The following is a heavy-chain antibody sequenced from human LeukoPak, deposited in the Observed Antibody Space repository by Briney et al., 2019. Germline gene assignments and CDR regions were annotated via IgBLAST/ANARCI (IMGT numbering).Heavy chain of an antibody. V-gene: IGHV3-73*01. CDR1: GFTFSGSA. J-gene: IGHJ3*02. CDR2: IRSKANSYAT. Sequence: GGSLRLSCAASGFTFSGSAMHWVRQASGKGLEWVGRIRSKANSYATAYAASVKGRFTISRDDSKNTAYLQMNSLKTGDTAVYYCTSLQPSADIWGQGTMVTVSS. D-gene: IGHD1-26*01. CDR3: TSLQPSADI.